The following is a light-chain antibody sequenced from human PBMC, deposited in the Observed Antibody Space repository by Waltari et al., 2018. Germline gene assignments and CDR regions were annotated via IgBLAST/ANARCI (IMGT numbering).Light chain of an antibody. CDR2: GAC. CDR1: QSVSRT. Sequence: EIVLTQSPGTLSLSPGERATLSCRASQSVSRTLAWYQQKPGQAPRPLLYGACIRATGMPDRFSGSGSGTDFSLTISRLEPEDFAVDYCQHYVRLPATFGQGTKVEIK. J-gene: IGKJ1*01. V-gene: IGKV3-20*01. CDR3: QHYVRLPAT.